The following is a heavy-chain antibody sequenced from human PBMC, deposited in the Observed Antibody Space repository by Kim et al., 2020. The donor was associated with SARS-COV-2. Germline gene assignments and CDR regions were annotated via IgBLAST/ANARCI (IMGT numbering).Heavy chain of an antibody. Sequence: GGSLRLSCAASGFTFSSYSMNWVRQAPGKGLEWVSSISSSSIYIYYADSVKGRFTISRDNAKNSLYLQMNSLRAEDTAVYYCAREDLGGYYPNFDYWGQGTLVTVSS. D-gene: IGHD3-22*01. J-gene: IGHJ4*02. CDR3: AREDLGGYYPNFDY. CDR1: GFTFSSYS. V-gene: IGHV3-21*01. CDR2: ISSSSIYI.